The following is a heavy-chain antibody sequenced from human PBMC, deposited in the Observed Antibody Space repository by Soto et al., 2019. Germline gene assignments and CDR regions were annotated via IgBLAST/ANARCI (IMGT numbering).Heavy chain of an antibody. CDR1: GFTFRSYG. J-gene: IGHJ3*02. Sequence: GGSLRLSCAASGFTFRSYGMHWVRQAPAKGLEWVAVISYDGSNKYYADSVKGRFTISRDNSKNTLYLQMNSLRAEDTAVYYCAKGGVGSTSNAFDIWGQGTMVTVSS. CDR2: ISYDGSNK. CDR3: AKGGVGSTSNAFDI. D-gene: IGHD1-26*01. V-gene: IGHV3-30*18.